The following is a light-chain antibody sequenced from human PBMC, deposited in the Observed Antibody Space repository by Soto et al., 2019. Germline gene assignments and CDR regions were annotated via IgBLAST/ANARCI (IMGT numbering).Light chain of an antibody. J-gene: IGLJ1*01. CDR3: TSYSSSSTFYV. CDR2: EVS. V-gene: IGLV2-14*01. CDR1: SSDVGGYNY. Sequence: QSVLTQPASVSGSPGQSITISCTGTSSDVGGYNYVSWYQQHPGKAPKLMIYEVSNRPLGVSHRFSGSKSGNTASLTISGLQAEDEADYYCTSYSSSSTFYVFGTGTKVTVL.